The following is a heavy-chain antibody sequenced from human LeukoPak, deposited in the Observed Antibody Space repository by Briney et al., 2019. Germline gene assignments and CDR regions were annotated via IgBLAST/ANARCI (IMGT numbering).Heavy chain of an antibody. V-gene: IGHV4-4*07. Sequence: SETLSLTCTVSGGSISSYYWSWIRQPAGKGLEWIGRIYTSGSTNYNPSLKSRVTMSVDTSKNQFSLKLTSMTAADTAVYYCAREWVVRGVQDAFDMWGQGTMVTVSS. D-gene: IGHD3-10*01. CDR2: IYTSGST. J-gene: IGHJ3*02. CDR1: GGSISSYY. CDR3: AREWVVRGVQDAFDM.